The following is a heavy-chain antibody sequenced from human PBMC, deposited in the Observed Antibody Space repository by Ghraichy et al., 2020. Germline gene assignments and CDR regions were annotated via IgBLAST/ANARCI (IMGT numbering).Heavy chain of an antibody. CDR1: GGSISRSSYY. Sequence: SETLSLTCTVSGGSISRSSYYWALIRQPPGKGLEWIGSIYYSGSTYYNPSLKSRVTISVDTSKNQFSLKLKFVTAADTAVYYCARGAIVDKYSYFDPWGQGTLVTVFS. J-gene: IGHJ5*02. V-gene: IGHV4-39*01. CDR2: IYYSGST. CDR3: ARGAIVDKYSYFDP. D-gene: IGHD2-15*01.